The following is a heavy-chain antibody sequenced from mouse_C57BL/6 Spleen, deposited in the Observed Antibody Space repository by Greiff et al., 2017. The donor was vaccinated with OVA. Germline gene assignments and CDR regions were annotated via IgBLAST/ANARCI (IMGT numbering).Heavy chain of an antibody. CDR2: IDPSDSYT. V-gene: IGHV1-69*01. D-gene: IGHD2-4*01. CDR3: ARSTMIKGWFAY. Sequence: QVQLQQPGAELVMPGASVKLSCKASGYTFTSYWMHWVKQRPGQGLEWIGEIDPSDSYTNYNQKFKGKSTLTVDKSSSTAYMQLSSLTSEDSAVYYCARSTMIKGWFAYWGQGTLVTVSA. J-gene: IGHJ3*01. CDR1: GYTFTSYW.